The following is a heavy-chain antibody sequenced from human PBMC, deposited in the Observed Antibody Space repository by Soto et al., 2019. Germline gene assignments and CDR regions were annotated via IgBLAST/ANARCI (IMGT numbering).Heavy chain of an antibody. CDR2: VSSGGNNK. D-gene: IGHD2-2*01. J-gene: IGHJ5*02. Sequence: GGSLRLSCVASGFSFSKYGMHWVRQAPGKGLEWVAFVSSGGNNKYYADSVKGRFTISRDNSKNTVYLQVDSLRLDDTAIYYCAKDRVIQLLPIWPDPWGQGTLVTVSS. CDR3: AKDRVIQLLPIWPDP. V-gene: IGHV3-30*18. CDR1: GFSFSKYG.